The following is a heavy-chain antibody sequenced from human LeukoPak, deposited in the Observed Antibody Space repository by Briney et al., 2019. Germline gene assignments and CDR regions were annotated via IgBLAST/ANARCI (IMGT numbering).Heavy chain of an antibody. CDR2: IYSGGST. V-gene: IGHV3-66*01. CDR3: ATLSDAIAAAGTRNY. D-gene: IGHD6-13*01. CDR1: GFTVSSNY. Sequence: GGSLRLSCAASGFTVSSNYMSWVRQAPGKGLEWVSVIYSGGSTYYADSVKGRFTISRDNSKNMLHLQMSSLRVEDTAVYYCATLSDAIAAAGTRNYWGQGTLVTVSS. J-gene: IGHJ4*02.